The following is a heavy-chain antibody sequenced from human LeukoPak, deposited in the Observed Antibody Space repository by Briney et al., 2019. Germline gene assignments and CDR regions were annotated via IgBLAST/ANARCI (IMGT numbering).Heavy chain of an antibody. CDR1: PFTSSGHW. CDR3: AKAKQLAASPDY. J-gene: IGHJ4*02. CDR2: ITGSGGTT. Sequence: GGSLRLSCVASPFTSSGHWMSWVRQAPGKGLEWVSAITGSGGTTSYADSVKGRFTISRDNSKNTLYLQMNSLRAEDTAVYYCAKAKQLAASPDYWGQGTLVTVSS. V-gene: IGHV3-23*01. D-gene: IGHD6-13*01.